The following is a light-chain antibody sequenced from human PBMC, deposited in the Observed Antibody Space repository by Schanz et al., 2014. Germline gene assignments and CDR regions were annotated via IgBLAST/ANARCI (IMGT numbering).Light chain of an antibody. V-gene: IGLV1-40*01. CDR1: SSNIGAGYE. CDR3: GTRDSSLKAWV. Sequence: QSVLTQPPSVSGAPGQRVTISCTGSSSNIGAGYEVHWYQQLPGTAPKLLMYSNSNRPSGIPDRFSASGSGTSATLAITGLQTGDEADYYCGTRDSSLKAWVFGGGTKLTVL. CDR2: SNS. J-gene: IGLJ3*02.